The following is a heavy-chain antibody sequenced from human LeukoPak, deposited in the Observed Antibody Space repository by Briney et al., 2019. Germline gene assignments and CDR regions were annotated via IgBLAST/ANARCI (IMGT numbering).Heavy chain of an antibody. CDR1: GGTFSSYA. Sequence: ASVKVSCKASGGTFSSYAISWVRQAPGQGLEWMGIINPSGGSTSYAQKFQGRVTMTRDTSTSTVYMELSSLRSEDTAVYYCASGYYYDSSGFDYWGQGTLVTVSS. CDR2: INPSGGST. D-gene: IGHD3-22*01. V-gene: IGHV1-46*01. CDR3: ASGYYYDSSGFDY. J-gene: IGHJ4*02.